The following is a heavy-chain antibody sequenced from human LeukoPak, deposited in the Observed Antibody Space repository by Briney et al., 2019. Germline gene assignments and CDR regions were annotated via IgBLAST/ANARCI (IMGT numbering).Heavy chain of an antibody. CDR3: ARVTFQDAFDI. CDR2: IFYSGST. CDR1: GGSITSGSYY. Sequence: SETLSLTCTVSGGSITSGSYYWGWIRQPPGKGLEWIGSIFYSGSTYFNPSLKSRVTIFVDTSKNQFSLRLSSVTAADTAVYYCARVTFQDAFDIWGQGTMVTVSS. D-gene: IGHD3-16*01. J-gene: IGHJ3*02. V-gene: IGHV4-39*01.